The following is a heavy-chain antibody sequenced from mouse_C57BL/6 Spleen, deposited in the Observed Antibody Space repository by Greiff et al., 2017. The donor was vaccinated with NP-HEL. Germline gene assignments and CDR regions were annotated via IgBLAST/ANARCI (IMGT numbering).Heavy chain of an antibody. CDR2: IWRGGST. V-gene: IGHV2-5*01. J-gene: IGHJ1*03. D-gene: IGHD1-1*01. CDR1: GFSLTSYG. CDR3: AKKGDYGSSYGYFDV. Sequence: VMLKQSGPGLVQPSQSLSITCTVSGFSLTSYGVHWVRQSPGKGLEWLGVIWRGGSTDYNAAFMSRLSITKDNSKSQVFFKMNSLQADDTAIYYCAKKGDYGSSYGYFDVWGTGTTVTVSS.